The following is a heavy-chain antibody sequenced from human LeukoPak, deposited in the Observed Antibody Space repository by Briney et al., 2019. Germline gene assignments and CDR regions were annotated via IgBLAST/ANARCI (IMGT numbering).Heavy chain of an antibody. CDR1: GFTFSSYW. CDR2: IKQNGSEK. D-gene: IGHD3-22*01. V-gene: IGHV3-7*01. J-gene: IGHJ5*02. Sequence: GGSLRLSCAASGFTFSSYWMSWVRQAPGKGLEWVANIKQNGSEKYYVDSVKGRFTISRDNAKNSLYLQMNSLRAEDTAVYYCAREGPTYYYDSSGYYLPNWFDPWGQGTLVTVSS. CDR3: AREGPTYYYDSSGYYLPNWFDP.